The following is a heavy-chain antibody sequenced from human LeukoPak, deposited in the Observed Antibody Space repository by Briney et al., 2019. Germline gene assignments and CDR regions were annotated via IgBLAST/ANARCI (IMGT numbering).Heavy chain of an antibody. Sequence: GGSLRLSCAASGFTVSSNYMSWVRQAPGKGLEWVSVIYSGGSTYYADSVKGRFTISRDNAKNSLYLQMNSLRAEDTAVYYCASHLPYYYDSSGYYYVEYWGQGTLVTVSS. D-gene: IGHD3-22*01. CDR2: IYSGGST. CDR1: GFTVSSNY. CDR3: ASHLPYYYDSSGYYYVEY. V-gene: IGHV3-53*01. J-gene: IGHJ4*02.